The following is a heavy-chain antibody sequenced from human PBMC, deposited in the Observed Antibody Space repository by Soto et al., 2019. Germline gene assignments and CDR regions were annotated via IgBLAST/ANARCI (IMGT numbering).Heavy chain of an antibody. CDR2: INPSGGST. Sequence: GLEWMGIINPSGGSTSYAQKFQGRVTMTRDTSTSTVYMELSSLRSEDTAVYYCARVVLWFGESPDDFSYMDVRGNGTTVTVSS. D-gene: IGHD3-10*01. CDR3: ARVVLWFGESPDDFSYMDV. V-gene: IGHV1-46*01. J-gene: IGHJ6*03.